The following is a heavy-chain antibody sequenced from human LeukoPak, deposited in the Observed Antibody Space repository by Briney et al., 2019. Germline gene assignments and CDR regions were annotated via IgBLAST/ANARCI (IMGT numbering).Heavy chain of an antibody. CDR3: ASQKDGYSFDY. D-gene: IGHD5-24*01. J-gene: IGHJ4*02. V-gene: IGHV4-39*02. CDR2: IYYSGST. CDR1: GGSISSSSYF. Sequence: PSETLSLTCSVSGGSISSSSYFWGWIRQPPGKGLECIGSIYYSGSTYYNPSLKSRVTISVDTSKNPFSLKLSSVTAADTAVYYCASQKDGYSFDYWGQGTLVTVSS.